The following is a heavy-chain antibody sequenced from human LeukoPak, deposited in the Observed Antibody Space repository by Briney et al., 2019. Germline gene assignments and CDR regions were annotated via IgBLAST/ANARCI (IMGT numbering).Heavy chain of an antibody. J-gene: IGHJ6*02. CDR3: ARDPRALYNYYGLDV. V-gene: IGHV3-66*01. Sequence: GGSLRLSCAASGFTVSRNYMSWVRQAPGKGLEWVSIIYSGGSTYYADSVKGRFTISRDNSKNTLYLQVNSLRAEDTAVYYCARDPRALYNYYGLDVWGQGTTVTVSS. CDR2: IYSGGST. CDR1: GFTVSRNY.